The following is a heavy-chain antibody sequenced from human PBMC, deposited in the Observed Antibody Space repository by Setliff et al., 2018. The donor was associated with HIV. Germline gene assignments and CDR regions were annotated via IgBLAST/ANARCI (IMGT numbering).Heavy chain of an antibody. CDR1: GYTFTNNV. CDR3: ASGSSWDDAFEI. D-gene: IGHD6-13*01. Sequence: ASVKVSCKASGYTFTNNVIHWVRQAPGQRLEWMGWIHAGSGDTQYSQKFQGRVTITTDTSTSTAYMELRSLRSDDTAVYYCASGSSWDDAFEIWGQGTMVTVSS. V-gene: IGHV1-3*01. CDR2: IHAGSGDT. J-gene: IGHJ3*02.